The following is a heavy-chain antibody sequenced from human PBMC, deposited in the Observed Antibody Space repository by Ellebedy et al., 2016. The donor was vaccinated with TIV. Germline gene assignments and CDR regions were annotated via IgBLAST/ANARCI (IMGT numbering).Heavy chain of an antibody. CDR2: MNPNSGNT. CDR1: GYNFTSYD. D-gene: IGHD6-13*01. CDR3: ARGPSRDSSSWYLVWFDP. J-gene: IGHJ5*02. V-gene: IGHV1-8*01. Sequence: ASVKVSCKASGYNFTSYDINWVRQATGQGLEWMGWMNPNSGNTGYAQKFQGRVTMTRNTSISTAYMELSSLRSEDTAVYYCARGPSRDSSSWYLVWFDPWGQGTLVTVSS.